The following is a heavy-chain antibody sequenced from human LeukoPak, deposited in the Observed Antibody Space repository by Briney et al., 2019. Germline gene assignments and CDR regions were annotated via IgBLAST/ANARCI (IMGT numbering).Heavy chain of an antibody. D-gene: IGHD4-17*01. Sequence: GSLRLSCAASGFTLSSYEMSWVRQAPGKGLEWVSYISSSGTTIYYADSVKGRFTISRDNAKNSLYLQMNSLRAEDTAVYYCAREGALTVTKDAFDTWGQGTMVTVSS. J-gene: IGHJ3*02. CDR3: AREGALTVTKDAFDT. CDR1: GFTLSSYE. V-gene: IGHV3-48*03. CDR2: ISSSGTTI.